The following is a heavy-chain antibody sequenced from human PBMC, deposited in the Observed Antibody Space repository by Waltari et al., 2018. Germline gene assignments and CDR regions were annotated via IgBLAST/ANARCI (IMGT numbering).Heavy chain of an antibody. D-gene: IGHD3-16*01. Sequence: EVQLVESVGGLVQPGGSLRLSCEASGFIFSNWMHWVRQAQGKGPVWIYRINPDANRITYADSVKGRFTVSRDYARNTLYLQMSSLRVEETAVYYCARGMGDIWGQGTLVTVSS. CDR3: ARGMGDI. J-gene: IGHJ4*02. CDR1: GFIFSNW. V-gene: IGHV3-74*01. CDR2: INPDANRI.